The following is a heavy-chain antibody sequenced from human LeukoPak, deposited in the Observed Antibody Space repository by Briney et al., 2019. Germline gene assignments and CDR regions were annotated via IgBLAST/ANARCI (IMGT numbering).Heavy chain of an antibody. CDR2: ISGSGGST. V-gene: IGHV3-23*01. J-gene: IGHJ4*02. CDR3: AKGDSYYYDGSGPLNY. D-gene: IGHD3-22*01. CDR1: GFTFSSYA. Sequence: GGSLRLSCAASGFTFSSYAMSWVRQAPGEGRGWVSPISGSGGSTYYADSVKGRFTISRDNSKNTLYLQMNSLRAEDTAVYYCAKGDSYYYDGSGPLNYWGQGTLVTVSS.